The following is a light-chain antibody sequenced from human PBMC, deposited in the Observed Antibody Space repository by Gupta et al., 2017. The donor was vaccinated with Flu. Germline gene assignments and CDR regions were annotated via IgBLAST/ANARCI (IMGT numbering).Light chain of an antibody. Sequence: EIVLTHSPGTLSLSPGERATLSCRASQSVSSSYLAWYQQKPGQAPRLLIYGASSRPTGIPDRFSGSGSGTDFTLTISRLEPEDFAVYYCQQYGSSPHTFGGGTKLEIK. CDR1: QSVSSSY. CDR3: QQYGSSPHT. V-gene: IGKV3-20*01. J-gene: IGKJ4*01. CDR2: GAS.